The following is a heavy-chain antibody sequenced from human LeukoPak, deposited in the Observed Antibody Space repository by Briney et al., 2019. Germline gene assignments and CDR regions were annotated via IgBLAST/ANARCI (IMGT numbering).Heavy chain of an antibody. V-gene: IGHV1-46*04. CDR3: ASYDFWSGYKDY. CDR1: GYTFTSYY. J-gene: IGHJ4*02. CDR2: INPSAGST. D-gene: IGHD3-3*01. Sequence: ASVKDSCKASGYTFTSYYMHWVRQPTGQGLEWMGLINPSAGSTSYAQKLQGRVTMTRDMSTSTVYMELSSLRSEDTAVYYCASYDFWSGYKDYWGQGTLVTVSS.